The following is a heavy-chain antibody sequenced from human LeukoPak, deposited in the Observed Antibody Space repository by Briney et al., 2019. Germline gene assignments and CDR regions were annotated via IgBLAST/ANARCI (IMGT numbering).Heavy chain of an antibody. J-gene: IGHJ4*02. V-gene: IGHV3-23*01. CDR3: AKDLQHLVRTLSFDY. D-gene: IGHD6-13*01. Sequence: GGSLRLSCAASGFTFSTYAMSWVRQAPGKGLEWVSAISSGGDTRYCADSVKGRFTVSRDNSKNTVYVEMNSLRAEDTAVYYCAKDLQHLVRTLSFDYWGQGTLVTVSS. CDR2: ISSGGDTR. CDR1: GFTFSTYA.